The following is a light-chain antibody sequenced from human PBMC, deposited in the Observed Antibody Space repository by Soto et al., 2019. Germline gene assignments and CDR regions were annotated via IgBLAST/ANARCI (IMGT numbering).Light chain of an antibody. J-gene: IGKJ4*01. Sequence: EIVLTQSPDTLSLSPGERATLSCRASQSVSSSYLAWYQQKPGQAPRLLIYGASSRATGIPDRFSGSGSGTDFTLTISRLEPEDFAVYYCQQYGSSGTFGGGTKVEIK. CDR2: GAS. V-gene: IGKV3-20*01. CDR3: QQYGSSGT. CDR1: QSVSSSY.